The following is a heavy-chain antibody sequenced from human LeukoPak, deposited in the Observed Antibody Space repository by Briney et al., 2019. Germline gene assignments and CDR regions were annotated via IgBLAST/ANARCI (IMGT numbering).Heavy chain of an antibody. J-gene: IGHJ4*02. V-gene: IGHV3-7*01. Sequence: PGGSLRLSCAASGFTFSSNWMSWVRQAPGKGLEWVANIKQGGSEQYYADSVKGRFTISRDNAKNTLYLQMNSLRAEDTAVYYCVRDLGGPRDYWGQGTLVTVSS. D-gene: IGHD1-26*01. CDR3: VRDLGGPRDY. CDR1: GFTFSSNW. CDR2: IKQGGSEQ.